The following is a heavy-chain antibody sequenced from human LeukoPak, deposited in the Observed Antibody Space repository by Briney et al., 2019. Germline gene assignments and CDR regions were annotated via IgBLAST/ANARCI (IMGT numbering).Heavy chain of an antibody. Sequence: GGSLRLSCATSGFTFSSYSMNWVRQAPGKGLQWVSSISSSSSYIYYADSVKGRFTISRDNAKNSPYLQMNSLRAEDTAVYYCARKGFRVFDYWGQGTLVTVSS. CDR1: GFTFSSYS. J-gene: IGHJ4*02. CDR2: ISSSSSYI. V-gene: IGHV3-21*01. CDR3: ARKGFRVFDY.